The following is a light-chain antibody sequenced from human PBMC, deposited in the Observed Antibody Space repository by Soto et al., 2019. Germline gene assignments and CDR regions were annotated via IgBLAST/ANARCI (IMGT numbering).Light chain of an antibody. J-gene: IGKJ2*01. V-gene: IGKV2-28*01. CDR3: MQALETPAT. CDR2: LGS. CDR1: QSLLHSNGYNY. Sequence: DIVMTQSPLSLPVTPGEPASISCRSSQSLLHSNGYNYLDWYLQRPGQSPQLLIYLGSNRASGVPDRFSGSGSGTDFTLKITRVEAEDVGVYYCMQALETPATFGQGPKLEIK.